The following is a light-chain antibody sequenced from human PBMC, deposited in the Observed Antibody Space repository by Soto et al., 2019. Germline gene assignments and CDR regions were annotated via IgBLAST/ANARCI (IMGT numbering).Light chain of an antibody. CDR3: QAWDSSTGV. CDR1: KLGDKY. CDR2: QDS. V-gene: IGLV3-1*01. J-gene: IGLJ1*01. Sequence: SYELTQSPSVSVSPGQTASITCSGDKLGDKYACWYQQKPGQSPVLVIYQDSKRPSGIPERFSGSNSGNTATRTISGTQAMDEADYYCQAWDSSTGVFGTGTKVTVL.